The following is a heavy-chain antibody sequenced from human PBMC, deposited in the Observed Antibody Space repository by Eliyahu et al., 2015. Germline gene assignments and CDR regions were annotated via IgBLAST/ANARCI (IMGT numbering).Heavy chain of an antibody. V-gene: IGHV3-64D*06. D-gene: IGHD4-11*01. J-gene: IGHJ4*02. Sequence: EVQLVESGGGLVQPGGSLRLSCSGTGFSLSDYAMHWVRQAPGKGLEYISAISSYGTNTYYADSVKDKFTISRDNSKNTLYLLLSSVGPEDTAVYYCVRDGTTVTDDYWGQGTLVTVSS. CDR3: VRDGTTVTDDY. CDR1: GFSLSDYA. CDR2: ISSYGTNT.